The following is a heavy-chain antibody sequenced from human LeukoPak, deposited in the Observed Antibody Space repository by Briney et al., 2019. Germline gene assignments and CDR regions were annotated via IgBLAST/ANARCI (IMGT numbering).Heavy chain of an antibody. CDR2: ISFDGGKK. Sequence: GGSPRLSCAASGFTFSSYAVHWVRQAPGKGLEWVAFISFDGGKKYYADSVKGRFTISRDNSKNTLCLQMNNLRAEDTALYYCARGALYCSGGSCNNWFDPWGQGTLVTVSS. V-gene: IGHV3-30*04. D-gene: IGHD2-15*01. J-gene: IGHJ5*02. CDR1: GFTFSSYA. CDR3: ARGALYCSGGSCNNWFDP.